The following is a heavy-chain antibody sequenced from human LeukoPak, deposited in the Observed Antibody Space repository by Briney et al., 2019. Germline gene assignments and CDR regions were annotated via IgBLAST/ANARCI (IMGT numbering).Heavy chain of an antibody. V-gene: IGHV3-64D*06. CDR1: GFIFSTYT. J-gene: IGHJ5*02. D-gene: IGHD5-12*01. Sequence: PGRSLRLSCSASGFIFSTYTMYWVRQAPGKGLEFVSVINGDGRTTYYADSVKGRFTISRDNSKNTLYLQMNSLRAEDTAVYYCVGDQVDNVGWLTWGQGTRVTVSS. CDR2: INGDGRTT. CDR3: VGDQVDNVGWLT.